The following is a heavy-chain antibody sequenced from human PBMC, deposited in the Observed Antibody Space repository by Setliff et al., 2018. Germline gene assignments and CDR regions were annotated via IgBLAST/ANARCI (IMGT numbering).Heavy chain of an antibody. CDR3: AMTGDRGYSGYER. CDR1: GFTFNRHN. Sequence: GGSLRLSCAASGFTFNRHNMSWVRQAPGKGLEWVANIKQDGSEKYYVDSVKGRFTISRDNAKNSLYLQMNSLRAEDTAVYYCAMTGDRGYSGYERWGQGTLVTVSS. J-gene: IGHJ4*02. D-gene: IGHD5-12*01. CDR2: IKQDGSEK. V-gene: IGHV3-7*01.